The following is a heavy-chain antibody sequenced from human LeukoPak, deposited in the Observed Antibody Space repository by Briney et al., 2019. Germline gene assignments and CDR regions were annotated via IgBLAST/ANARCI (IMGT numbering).Heavy chain of an antibody. CDR3: VRGRGAGPGAHFDY. Sequence: GGSLRLSCAASGFTFRTYSMSWVRQAPGKGLEWVANIKQDVSGKYYVDSVKGRFTISRDNAKNSLYLQMNSLRAEDAAAYYCVRGRGAGPGAHFDYWGQGTLVTVSS. CDR2: IKQDVSGK. V-gene: IGHV3-7*03. J-gene: IGHJ4*02. CDR1: GFTFRTYS. D-gene: IGHD3-10*01.